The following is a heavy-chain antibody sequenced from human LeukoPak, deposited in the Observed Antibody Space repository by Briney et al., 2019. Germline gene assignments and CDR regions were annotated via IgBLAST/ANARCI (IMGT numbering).Heavy chain of an antibody. CDR2: FDPEDGEI. J-gene: IGHJ3*02. D-gene: IGHD1-26*01. Sequence: GASVKVSCKVSEYTLTELSMHWVRQAPGKGREWLGGFDPEDGEIIYAQKFQGRVTMSDDTSTDTAYMELGSLRSDDTAVYYCAADRGDYSGSYWTAFDIWGQGTMVTVSS. CDR3: AADRGDYSGSYWTAFDI. CDR1: EYTLTELS. V-gene: IGHV1-24*01.